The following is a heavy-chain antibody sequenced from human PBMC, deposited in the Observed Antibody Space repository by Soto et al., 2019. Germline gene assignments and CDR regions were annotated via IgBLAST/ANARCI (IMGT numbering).Heavy chain of an antibody. Sequence: GGSLRLSCAASGFTFSSYGMHWVRQAPGKGLEWVAVIPYDGSNKYYADSVKGRFTISRDNSKNTLYLQMNSLRAEDTAVYYCAKGSKTYDYYYYGMDVWGQGTTVTVSS. CDR2: IPYDGSNK. CDR3: AKGSKTYDYYYYGMDV. V-gene: IGHV3-30*18. J-gene: IGHJ6*02. CDR1: GFTFSSYG.